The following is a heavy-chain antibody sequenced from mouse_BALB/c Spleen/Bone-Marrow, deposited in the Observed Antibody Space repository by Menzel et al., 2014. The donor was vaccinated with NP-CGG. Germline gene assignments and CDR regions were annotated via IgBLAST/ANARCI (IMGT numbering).Heavy chain of an antibody. CDR2: INPYNGGT. D-gene: IGHD1-1*01. CDR3: ARWGYYGYAMDY. CDR1: GYSFTGYT. Sequence: EVQLRQSGPELVKPGASMKISCKASGYSFTGYTMNWVKRSHGKNLEWIGLINPYNGGTSYNQKSMGKATLTVDKSSSTAYMELLSLTSEDSAVYYCARWGYYGYAMDYWGQGTSVTVSS. J-gene: IGHJ4*01. V-gene: IGHV1-26*01.